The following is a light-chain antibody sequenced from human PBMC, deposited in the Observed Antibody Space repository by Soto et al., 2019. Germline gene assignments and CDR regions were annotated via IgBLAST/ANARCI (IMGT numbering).Light chain of an antibody. CDR3: QQRSSWPLT. V-gene: IGKV3-11*01. Sequence: EIVLTQSPATLSLSPGERATLSCRASRSVGDYLAWYQQKPGQSPRLLIYGASNRATGIPARFSGSGSGTDFSLIISTLEPDDFAVYYGQQRSSWPLTFGGGTKVEIK. CDR2: GAS. CDR1: RSVGDY. J-gene: IGKJ4*01.